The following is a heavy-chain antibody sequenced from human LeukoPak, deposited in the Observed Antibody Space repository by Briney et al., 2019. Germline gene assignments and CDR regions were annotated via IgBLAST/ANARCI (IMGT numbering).Heavy chain of an antibody. V-gene: IGHV3-9*03. CDR3: AKAAYYYGSGSYYYFDY. J-gene: IGHJ4*02. CDR2: ISWNSGSI. CDR1: GFTFDDYA. Sequence: GGSLRLSCAASGFTFDDYAMHWVRQAPGKGLEWVSGISWNSGSIGYADSVKGRFTISRDNAKNPLYLQMNSLRAEDMALYYCAKAAYYYGSGSYYYFDYWGQGTLVTVSS. D-gene: IGHD3-10*01.